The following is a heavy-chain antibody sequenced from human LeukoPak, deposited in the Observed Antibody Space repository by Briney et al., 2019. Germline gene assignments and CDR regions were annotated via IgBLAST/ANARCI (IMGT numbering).Heavy chain of an antibody. V-gene: IGHV3-48*01. CDR2: ISSSSSTI. CDR1: GVTFSSYS. Sequence: GGSLRLSCAASGVTFSSYSMNWVRQAPGKGLEWVSYISSSSSTIYYADSVKGRFTISRDNAKKSLYLQMNSLRAEDTAVYYCASLPPPFDYWGQGTLVTVPS. CDR3: ASLPPPFDY. J-gene: IGHJ4*02.